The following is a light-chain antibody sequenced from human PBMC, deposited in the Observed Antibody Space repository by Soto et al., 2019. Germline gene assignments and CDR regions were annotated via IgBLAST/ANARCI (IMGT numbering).Light chain of an antibody. CDR2: GNS. CDR1: SSNIGAGYD. CDR3: QSYDSSLSGYV. J-gene: IGLJ1*01. Sequence: QSVLTQPPSVSGAPGQRVTISCTGSSSNIGAGYDVHWYQQLPGTAPKLLIYGNSNRPSGVPDRFSGSKSGTLASLAITGLQAEDEADYSCQSYDSSLSGYVFGTGSKVTGL. V-gene: IGLV1-40*01.